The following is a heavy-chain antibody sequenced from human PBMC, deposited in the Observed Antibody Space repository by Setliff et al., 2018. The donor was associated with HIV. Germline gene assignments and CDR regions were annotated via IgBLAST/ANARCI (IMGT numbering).Heavy chain of an antibody. Sequence: AASVKVSCKASGYTFVSYDINWVRQATGQGLEWMGWMNPNNGNTGYSQKFQGRVTMTRNTSISTAYMELSSLRSEDTAVYYCARFLDHDYGDYRTYYFDFWGQGTLVTVSS. V-gene: IGHV1-8*02. J-gene: IGHJ4*02. CDR1: GYTFVSYD. CDR3: ARFLDHDYGDYRTYYFDF. CDR2: MNPNNGNT. D-gene: IGHD4-17*01.